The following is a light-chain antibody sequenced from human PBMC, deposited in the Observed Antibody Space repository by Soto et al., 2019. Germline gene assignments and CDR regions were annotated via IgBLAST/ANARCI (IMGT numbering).Light chain of an antibody. CDR1: SSDVGGYNY. J-gene: IGLJ1*01. CDR2: DVS. V-gene: IGLV2-11*01. CDR3: CSYAGSPYV. Sequence: SVLTQPRSVSGAPGQSVTISCTGTSSDVGGYNYVSWFQQHPGNTPKVMIYDVSKRPSGVPDRFSGSKSGNTASLTISGLQAEDEADYYCCSYAGSPYVFGTGTKVTVL.